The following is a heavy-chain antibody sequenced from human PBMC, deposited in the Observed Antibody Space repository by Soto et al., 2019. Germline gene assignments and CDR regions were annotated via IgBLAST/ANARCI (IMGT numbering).Heavy chain of an antibody. V-gene: IGHV3-21*01. D-gene: IGHD2-15*01. Sequence: EVQLVESGGGLVKPGGSLRLSCAASGFTFSSYSMNWVRQAPGKGLEWVSSISSSSSYIYYADSVKGRFTISRDNAKNSLYLQMNSLRAEDTAVYYCARVGGYCSGGSGHDGMDVWGQGTTVTVSS. CDR2: ISSSSSYI. CDR1: GFTFSSYS. J-gene: IGHJ6*02. CDR3: ARVGGYCSGGSGHDGMDV.